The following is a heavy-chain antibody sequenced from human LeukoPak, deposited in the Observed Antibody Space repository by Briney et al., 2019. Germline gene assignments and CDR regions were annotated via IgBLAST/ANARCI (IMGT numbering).Heavy chain of an antibody. V-gene: IGHV4-59*01. Sequence: SETLSPTCTVSGGSISSYYWSWIRQPPGKGLEWIGYIYYSGSTNYNPSLKSRVTISVDTSKNQFSLKLSSVTAADTAVYYCARGIDFEWELPDYYYMDVWGKGTTVTVSS. CDR1: GGSISSYY. J-gene: IGHJ6*03. CDR3: ARGIDFEWELPDYYYMDV. CDR2: IYYSGST. D-gene: IGHD1-26*01.